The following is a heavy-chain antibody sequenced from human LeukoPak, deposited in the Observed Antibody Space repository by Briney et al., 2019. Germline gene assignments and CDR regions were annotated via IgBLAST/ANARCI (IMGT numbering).Heavy chain of an antibody. V-gene: IGHV3-23*01. J-gene: IGHJ4*02. CDR2: ISGSGGST. CDR3: AKDGSSWYSYYFDY. Sequence: PGGSLRLSCAASGFTFSSHAMSWVRQAPGKGLEWVSAISGSGGSTYYADSVKGRFTISRDNSKNTLYLQMNSLRAEDTAVYYCAKDGSSWYSYYFDYWGQGTLVTVSS. D-gene: IGHD6-13*01. CDR1: GFTFSSHA.